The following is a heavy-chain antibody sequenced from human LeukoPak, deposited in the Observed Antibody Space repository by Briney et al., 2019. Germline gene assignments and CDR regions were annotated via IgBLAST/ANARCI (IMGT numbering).Heavy chain of an antibody. J-gene: IGHJ4*02. CDR3: ARLSSSSLNYDY. V-gene: IGHV4-38-2*02. Sequence: SETLSLTCTVSGYSISSGYYWGWIRQPPGKGLEWIGSIHHSGSTNYNPSLKSRVTISVDTSKNQFSLKLSSVTAADTAVYYCARLSSSSLNYDYWGQGTLVTVSS. CDR2: IHHSGST. D-gene: IGHD6-6*01. CDR1: GYSISSGYY.